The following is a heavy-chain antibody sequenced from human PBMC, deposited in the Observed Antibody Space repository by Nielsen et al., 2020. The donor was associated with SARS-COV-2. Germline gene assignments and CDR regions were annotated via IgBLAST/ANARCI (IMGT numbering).Heavy chain of an antibody. Sequence: GESLKISCAASGFTFSSYAMSWVRQAPGKGLEWVSAISGSGGSTYYADSVKGRFTISRDNSKNTLYLQMNSLRAEDTAVYYCARERRGYQLLKISGYYYYGMDVWGQGTTVTVSS. V-gene: IGHV3-23*01. J-gene: IGHJ6*02. D-gene: IGHD2-2*01. CDR1: GFTFSSYA. CDR3: ARERRGYQLLKISGYYYYGMDV. CDR2: ISGSGGST.